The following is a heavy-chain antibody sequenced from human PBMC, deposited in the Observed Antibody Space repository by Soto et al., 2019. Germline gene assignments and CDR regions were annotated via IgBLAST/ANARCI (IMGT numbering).Heavy chain of an antibody. V-gene: IGHV1-18*04. J-gene: IGHJ6*02. Sequence: ASVKVSCKASGYTFTSYGISWVRQAPGQGLEWMGWISAYNGNTNYAQKFQGRVTMTRDTPASTAYMELSSLRSEDTAVYYCARGSQGSSSLLASYYFGMDVWGQGTTVTISS. D-gene: IGHD3-10*01. CDR1: GYTFTSYG. CDR3: ARGSQGSSSLLASYYFGMDV. CDR2: ISAYNGNT.